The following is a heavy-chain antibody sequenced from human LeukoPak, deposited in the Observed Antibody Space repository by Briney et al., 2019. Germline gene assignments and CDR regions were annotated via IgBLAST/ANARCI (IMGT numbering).Heavy chain of an antibody. CDR3: ARDRSTMVRGVIAGNWFDP. D-gene: IGHD3-10*01. Sequence: SETLSLTCTVSGGSISSYYRSWIRQPAGKGLEWIGRIYTSGSTNYNPSLKSRVTMSVDTSKNQFSLKLSSVTAADTAVYYCARDRSTMVRGVIAGNWFDPWGQGTLVTVSS. V-gene: IGHV4-4*07. CDR1: GGSISSYY. J-gene: IGHJ5*02. CDR2: IYTSGST.